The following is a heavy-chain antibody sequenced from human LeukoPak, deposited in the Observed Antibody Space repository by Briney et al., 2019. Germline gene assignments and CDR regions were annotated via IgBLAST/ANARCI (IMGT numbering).Heavy chain of an antibody. V-gene: IGHV3-21*01. CDR2: ISSSSSYI. Sequence: PGGSLGLSCAASGFTFSSYSMNWVRQAPGKGLEWVSSISSSSSYIYYADSVKGRFTISRDNAKNSLYLQMNSLRAEDTAVYYCASRRLRGYYYYMDVWGKGTTVTVSS. D-gene: IGHD4-17*01. CDR3: ASRRLRGYYYYMDV. CDR1: GFTFSSYS. J-gene: IGHJ6*03.